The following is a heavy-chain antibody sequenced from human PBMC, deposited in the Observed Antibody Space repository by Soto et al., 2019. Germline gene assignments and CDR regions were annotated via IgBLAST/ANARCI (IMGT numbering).Heavy chain of an antibody. J-gene: IGHJ4*02. Sequence: KGLEYVSAISSNGGSTYYADSVKGRFTISRDNSKNTLNLQMNSLKTEDTAVYYCATIIRVRQYDSAGYFGYWGQGTHVSVSS. CDR3: ATIIRVRQYDSAGYFGY. CDR2: ISSNGGST. D-gene: IGHD3-22*01. V-gene: IGHV3-64*04.